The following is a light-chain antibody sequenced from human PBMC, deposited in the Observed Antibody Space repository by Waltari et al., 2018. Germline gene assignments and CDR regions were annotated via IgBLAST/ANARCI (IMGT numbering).Light chain of an antibody. CDR1: QSLGTN. CDR2: QSS. Sequence: MTQSPATLSVSPGGRATLSCRASQSLGTNLAWYQQKPGKAPTPLIYQSSVLQGGVPSRFSGTGSGTEFTLTISGLQPDDFATYYCLQYGRHWAFGPGTKVEI. V-gene: IGKV1-5*03. CDR3: LQYGRHWA. J-gene: IGKJ1*01.